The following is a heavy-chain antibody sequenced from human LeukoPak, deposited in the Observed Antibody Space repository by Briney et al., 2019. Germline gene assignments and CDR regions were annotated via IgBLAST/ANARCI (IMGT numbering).Heavy chain of an antibody. CDR3: AGHHTRNTVDF. V-gene: IGHV4-59*08. CDR2: ISDIGSI. D-gene: IGHD2/OR15-2a*01. Sequence: PSETLSLTCTVSGGSISSYYWSWIRQPPGNGLEWIAYISDIGSINYNPSLKSRVTISLDTSKNQFPLKLSSVTAANTAVHYCAGHHTRNTVDFWGQGTLVTVSS. CDR1: GGSISSYY. J-gene: IGHJ4*02.